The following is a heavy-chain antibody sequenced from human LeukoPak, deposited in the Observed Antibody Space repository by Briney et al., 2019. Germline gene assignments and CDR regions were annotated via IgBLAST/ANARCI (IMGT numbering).Heavy chain of an antibody. V-gene: IGHV3-64*01. CDR1: GFTLSSYS. J-gene: IGHJ1*01. CDR3: ARVDSGSACAS. CDR2: ISNNGDST. Sequence: GGSLRLSCAASGFTLSSYSMHWVRQAPGKGLEFVSAISNNGDSTYYANSVKGRFTISRDISKNTLYLQMGSLRPEDMAVYYCARVDSGSACASWGQGILVTVSS. D-gene: IGHD6-19*01.